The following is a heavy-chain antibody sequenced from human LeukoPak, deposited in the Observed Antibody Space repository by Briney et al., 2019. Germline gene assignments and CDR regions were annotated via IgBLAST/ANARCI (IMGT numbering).Heavy chain of an antibody. CDR3: ARRLKLGSSASWRWFDP. CDR2: IRGDGSFG. Sequence: ASVTVSCKASGYTFTNFGISWMRRAPGQGLEWMGWIRGDGSFGDYAEKFQGRVTMTTDTSTSTVSMELRSLRPDDTAIYYCARRLKLGSSASWRWFDPWGQGTLVTVYS. CDR1: GYTFTNFG. D-gene: IGHD2-2*01. V-gene: IGHV1-18*01. J-gene: IGHJ5*02.